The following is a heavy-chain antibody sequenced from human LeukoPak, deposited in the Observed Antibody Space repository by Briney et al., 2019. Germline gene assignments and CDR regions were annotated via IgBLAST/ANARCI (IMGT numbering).Heavy chain of an antibody. V-gene: IGHV3-30-3*01. Sequence: QPGGSLRLSCAASGSTFSSYAMHWVRQAPGKGLEWVAVISYDGSNKYYADSVKGRFTISRDNSKNTLYLQMNSLRAEDTAVYYCARDSSGYNWLYYYYGMDVWGQGTTVTVSS. CDR3: ARDSSGYNWLYYYYGMDV. CDR1: GSTFSSYA. CDR2: ISYDGSNK. D-gene: IGHD3-22*01. J-gene: IGHJ6*02.